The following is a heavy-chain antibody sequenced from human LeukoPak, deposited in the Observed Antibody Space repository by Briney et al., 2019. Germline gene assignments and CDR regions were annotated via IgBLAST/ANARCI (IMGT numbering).Heavy chain of an antibody. CDR2: ISSSSSYI. Sequence: PGGSLRLSCAASGFTFSSYSMNWVRQAPGKGLEWVSSISSSSSYIYYADSVKGRFTISRDNAKNSLYLQMNSLRAEDTAVYYCARTCGYSSSCLKPNFDYWGQGTLVTVSS. J-gene: IGHJ4*02. D-gene: IGHD6-13*01. CDR3: ARTCGYSSSCLKPNFDY. V-gene: IGHV3-21*01. CDR1: GFTFSSYS.